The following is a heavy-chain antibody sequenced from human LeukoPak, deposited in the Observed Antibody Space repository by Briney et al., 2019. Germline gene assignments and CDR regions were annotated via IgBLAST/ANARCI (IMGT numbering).Heavy chain of an antibody. CDR3: ARHIVVAPYNWFDP. V-gene: IGHV4-39*01. Sequence: PSQTLSLTCTVSGGSISSGGYYWGWIRQPPGKGLEWIGSIYYSGSTYYNPSLKSRVTISVDTSKNQFSLKLSSVTAADTAVYYCARHIVVAPYNWFDPWGQGTLVTVSS. J-gene: IGHJ5*02. CDR2: IYYSGST. D-gene: IGHD3-22*01. CDR1: GGSISSGGYY.